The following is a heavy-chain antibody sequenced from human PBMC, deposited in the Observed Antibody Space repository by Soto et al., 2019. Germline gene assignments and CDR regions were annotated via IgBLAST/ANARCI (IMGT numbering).Heavy chain of an antibody. Sequence: PGGSLRLSCVASGFSLANYPMNWVRQTPGKGLEWISYSSPRGDTIYYADSVEGRFTISRDNARNSLPLHMSSLRDEDSALYYCVKGPHTNVGWPYYFESWGQGVPVTVSS. CDR3: VKGPHTNVGWPYYFES. CDR2: SSPRGDTI. J-gene: IGHJ4*02. V-gene: IGHV3-48*02. D-gene: IGHD6-19*01. CDR1: GFSLANYP.